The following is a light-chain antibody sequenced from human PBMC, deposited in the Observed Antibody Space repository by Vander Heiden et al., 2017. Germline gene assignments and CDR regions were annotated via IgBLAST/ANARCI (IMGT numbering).Light chain of an antibody. CDR2: GNS. CDR3: QSYDSSLSGSL. CDR1: SSNIGAGYD. J-gene: IGLJ2*01. V-gene: IGLV1-40*01. Sequence: QSVLTQPPSVSGAPGQRVTISCTGSSSNIGAGYDVHWYQQRPGTAPKLLIYGNSNRPSGVPDRFSGSKSGTSASLAITGLQAEDEADYYCQSYDSSLSGSLFGGGTKLTGL.